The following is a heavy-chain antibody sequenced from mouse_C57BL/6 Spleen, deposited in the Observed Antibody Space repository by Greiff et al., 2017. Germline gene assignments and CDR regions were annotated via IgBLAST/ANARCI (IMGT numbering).Heavy chain of an antibody. J-gene: IGHJ3*01. CDR3: ARGDGNYGWFAY. Sequence: QVQLQQSGAELVRPGASVKMSCKASGYTFTSYNMHWVKQTPRQGLEWIGAIYPGNGDTSYTQKFKGKATLTVDKSSSTAYMQLSSLTSEDSAVYCCARGDGNYGWFAYWGQGTLVTVSA. D-gene: IGHD2-1*01. V-gene: IGHV1-12*01. CDR1: GYTFTSYN. CDR2: IYPGNGDT.